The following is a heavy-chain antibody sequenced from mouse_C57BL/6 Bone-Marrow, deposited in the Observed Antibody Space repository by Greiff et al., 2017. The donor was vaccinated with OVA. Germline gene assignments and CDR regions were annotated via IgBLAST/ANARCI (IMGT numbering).Heavy chain of an antibody. CDR1: GYTFTDYY. D-gene: IGHD1-1*01. J-gene: IGHJ2*01. CDR2: IYPGSGNT. V-gene: IGHV1-76*01. Sequence: QVQLQQSGAELVRPGASVKLSCKASGYTFTDYYINWVKQRPGQGLEWIARIYPGSGNTYYNEKFKGKATLTAEKSSSPAYMQLSSLTSEDSAVYFCARRAPIYGSSYDYFDYWGQGTTLTVSS. CDR3: ARRAPIYGSSYDYFDY.